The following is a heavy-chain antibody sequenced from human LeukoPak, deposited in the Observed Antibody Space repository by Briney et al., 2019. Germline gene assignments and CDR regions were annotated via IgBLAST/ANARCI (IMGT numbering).Heavy chain of an antibody. CDR3: AREGAYYFDY. CDR2: ISSSGSTI. V-gene: IGHV3-48*03. J-gene: IGHJ4*02. Sequence: GESLRLSCAASGFTFSTYEMIWVRQAPGKGLEWLSYISSSGSTIYYADSVKGRFTISRDDAKNSLYLQMNSLRAEDTAVYYCAREGAYYFDYWGQGALVAVSS. CDR1: GFTFSTYE.